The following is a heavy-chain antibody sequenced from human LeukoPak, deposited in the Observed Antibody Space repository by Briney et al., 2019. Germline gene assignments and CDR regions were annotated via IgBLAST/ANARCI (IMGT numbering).Heavy chain of an antibody. D-gene: IGHD1-1*01. CDR2: INGGGSTI. CDR3: ARDMNGLT. V-gene: IGHV3-23*01. Sequence: GGSLRLSCAASGFTFSSNAMTWVRQAPGRGLEWVSSINGGGSTIYYADSVKGRFTISRDNSKNTLFLHMSSLRVEDTAVYYCARDMNGLTWGQGTLVTVSS. J-gene: IGHJ5*02. CDR1: GFTFSSNA.